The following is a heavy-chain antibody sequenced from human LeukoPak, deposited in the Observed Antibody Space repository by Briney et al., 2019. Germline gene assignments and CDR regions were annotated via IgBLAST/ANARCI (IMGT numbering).Heavy chain of an antibody. CDR1: GFTFSSYG. CDR2: IRYDGSNK. D-gene: IGHD3-22*01. Sequence: GGFLRLSCAASGFTFSSYGMHWVRQAPGKGLEWVAFIRYDGSNKYYADSVKGRFTISRDNAKNSLYLQMNSLRAEDTAVYYCAGGGHYYDSSGYYPDYWGQGTLVTVSS. CDR3: AGGGHYYDSSGYYPDY. J-gene: IGHJ4*02. V-gene: IGHV3-30*02.